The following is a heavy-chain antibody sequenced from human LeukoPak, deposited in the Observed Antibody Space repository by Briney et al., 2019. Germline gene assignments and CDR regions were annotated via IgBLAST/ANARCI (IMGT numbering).Heavy chain of an antibody. D-gene: IGHD3-22*01. CDR1: GYTLIDYY. J-gene: IGHJ3*02. CDR3: ARDLDSSDAFDI. V-gene: IGHV1-2*02. CDR2: INPNSGGT. Sequence: VKVSCKASGYTLIDYYMHWVRQAPGQGLEWMGWINPNSGGTNYAQKFQGRVTMTRDTSISTAYMELSRLRSDDTAVYYCARDLDSSDAFDIWGQGTMVTVSS.